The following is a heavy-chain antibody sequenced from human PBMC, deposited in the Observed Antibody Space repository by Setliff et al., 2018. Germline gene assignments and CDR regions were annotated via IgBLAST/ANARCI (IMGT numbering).Heavy chain of an antibody. CDR3: ARLRGAFDY. J-gene: IGHJ4*02. Sequence: KTSETLSLTCTVSGDSISSSSYYWGWIRQPPGKRLEWIGYIYYSGSTNYNPSLESRVTISVDTSKNQFSLRLNSATAADTAVYYCARLRGAFDYWGQGTLVTVSS. CDR1: GDSISSSSYY. D-gene: IGHD3-16*01. CDR2: IYYSGST. V-gene: IGHV4-61*05.